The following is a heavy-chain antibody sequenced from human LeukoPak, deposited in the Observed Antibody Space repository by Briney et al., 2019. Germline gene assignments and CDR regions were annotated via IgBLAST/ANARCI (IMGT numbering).Heavy chain of an antibody. V-gene: IGHV3-74*01. CDR2: LPPDELDI. CDR1: GFTFTNYW. J-gene: IGHJ4*02. D-gene: IGHD2-2*02. Sequence: GGSLRLSCAASGFTFTNYWMHWVRQAPGMGLVWVSRLPPDELDIIYADSVKGRFTISRDNAKNTLYLQMNSLRAEDTAVYYCTIVAIPFDYWGQGTLVTVSS. CDR3: TIVAIPFDY.